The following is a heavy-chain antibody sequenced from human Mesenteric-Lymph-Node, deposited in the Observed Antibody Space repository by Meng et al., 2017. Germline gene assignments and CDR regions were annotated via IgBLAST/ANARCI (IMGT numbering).Heavy chain of an antibody. Sequence: ASVKVSCKASGYTFTSYAMNWVRQAPGQGLEWMGWINTNTGNPTYAQGFTGRFVFSLDTSVSTAYLQISSLKAEDTAVYYCARDLGYYDILTGSGTEADYWGQGTLVTVSS. V-gene: IGHV7-4-1*02. J-gene: IGHJ4*02. CDR1: GYTFTSYA. CDR3: ARDLGYYDILTGSGTEADY. CDR2: INTNTGNP. D-gene: IGHD3-9*01.